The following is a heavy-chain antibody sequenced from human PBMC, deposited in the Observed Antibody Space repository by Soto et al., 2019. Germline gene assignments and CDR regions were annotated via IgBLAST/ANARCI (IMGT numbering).Heavy chain of an antibody. CDR1: GFTFSSYG. D-gene: IGHD5-12*01. CDR2: IWYDGRNK. Sequence: QVQLVESGGGVVQPGRSLRLSCAASGFTFSSYGMHWVRQAPGKGLEWVAVIWYDGRNKYYADSVKGRFTISRYNFKNTLYRQMNRLGAEDTAVYYCARDGDIVATITHYYYYTEVWCKEPTLTVSS. CDR3: ARDGDIVATITHYYYYTEV. V-gene: IGHV3-33*01. J-gene: IGHJ6*03.